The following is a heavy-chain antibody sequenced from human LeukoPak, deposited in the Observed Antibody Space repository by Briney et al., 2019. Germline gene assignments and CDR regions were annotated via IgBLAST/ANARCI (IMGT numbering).Heavy chain of an antibody. V-gene: IGHV1-18*01. CDR1: GYTFTSYG. CDR3: ARPAGYCSSTSCLEDDYYYYYVDV. J-gene: IGHJ6*03. D-gene: IGHD2-2*01. CDR2: ISAYNGNT. Sequence: ASVKVSCKASGYTFTSYGISWVRQAPGQGLEWMGWISAYNGNTNYAQKLQGRVTMTTDTSTSTAYMELRSLRSDDTAVYYCARPAGYCSSTSCLEDDYYYYYVDVWGKGTTVTVSS.